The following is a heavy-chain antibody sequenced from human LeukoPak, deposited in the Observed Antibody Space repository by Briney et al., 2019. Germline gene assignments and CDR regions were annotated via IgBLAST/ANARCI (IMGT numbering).Heavy chain of an antibody. D-gene: IGHD2-2*01. CDR2: ISGSGGST. Sequence: GGSLRLSCAASGFTFSSYAMSWVRQAPGKGLEWVSAISGSGGSTYYADSVKGRFTISRDNSKNTLYLQMNSLRAEDTAVYYCAKAQPIGYRSSTSCSGFDYWGQGTLVTVSS. CDR3: AKAQPIGYRSSTSCSGFDY. CDR1: GFTFSSYA. V-gene: IGHV3-23*01. J-gene: IGHJ4*02.